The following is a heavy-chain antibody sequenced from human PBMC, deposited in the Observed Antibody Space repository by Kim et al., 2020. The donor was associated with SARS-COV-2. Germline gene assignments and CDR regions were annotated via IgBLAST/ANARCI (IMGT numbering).Heavy chain of an antibody. CDR1: GGSVTGHY. CDR2: ISSSGST. J-gene: IGHJ4*02. D-gene: IGHD4-17*01. CDR3: ARVSSGDYIHFDS. Sequence: SETLSLTCSVSGGSVTGHYWSWIRKSAGRGLEYLGRISSSGSTNYSPSLKPRLTMSLDTSKNQFSLDLSSVTAADTALYYCARVSSGDYIHFDSWGQGALVTVSS. V-gene: IGHV4-4*07.